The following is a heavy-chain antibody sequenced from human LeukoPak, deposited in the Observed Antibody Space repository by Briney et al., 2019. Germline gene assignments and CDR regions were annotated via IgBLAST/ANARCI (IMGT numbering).Heavy chain of an antibody. CDR3: ATLVWIDY. Sequence: GGSLRLSCAASGFTFSGYGMHWVRQAPGKGLEWVAVISYDGSNKYYADSVKGRFTISRDNSKNTLYLQMNSLRAEDTAVYYCATLVWIDYWGQGTLVTVST. D-gene: IGHD6-13*01. J-gene: IGHJ4*02. CDR2: ISYDGSNK. CDR1: GFTFSGYG. V-gene: IGHV3-30*03.